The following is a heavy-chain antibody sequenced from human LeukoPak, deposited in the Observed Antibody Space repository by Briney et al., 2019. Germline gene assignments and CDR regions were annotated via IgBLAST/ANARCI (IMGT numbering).Heavy chain of an antibody. D-gene: IGHD3-10*01. Sequence: GGSLRLSCAASGFTFSSYGMHWVRQAPGKGLEWVAVIWYDGSNKYCADSVKGRFTISRDNSKNTLYLQMNSLRAEDTAVYYCAVYGSGLRGYWGQGTLVTVSS. V-gene: IGHV3-33*01. CDR1: GFTFSSYG. CDR3: AVYGSGLRGY. CDR2: IWYDGSNK. J-gene: IGHJ4*02.